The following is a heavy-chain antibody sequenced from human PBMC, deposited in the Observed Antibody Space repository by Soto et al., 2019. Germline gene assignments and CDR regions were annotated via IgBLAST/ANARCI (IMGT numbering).Heavy chain of an antibody. V-gene: IGHV4-34*01. J-gene: IGHJ4*02. CDR3: AREGEQLVRFDY. CDR1: GGSFSGYY. CDR2: INHSGST. Sequence: QVLLQQWGAGLLKPSETLSLTCAVYGGSFSGYYWTWIRQPPGKGLEWIGEINHSGSTNYNPSLKSRVTISVDTSKNQFSLKLSSVTAADTAVYFCAREGEQLVRFDYWGQGTLVTVSS. D-gene: IGHD6-6*01.